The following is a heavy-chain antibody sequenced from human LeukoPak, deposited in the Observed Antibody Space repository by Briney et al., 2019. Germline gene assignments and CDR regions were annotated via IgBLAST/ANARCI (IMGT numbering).Heavy chain of an antibody. J-gene: IGHJ4*02. V-gene: IGHV3-23*01. CDR1: GFTFSSYA. D-gene: IGHD3-22*01. Sequence: PGGSLRLSCAASGFTFSSYAMSWVRQAPGKGLEWVLGISGSGGSTYYADSVKGRFTISRDNSKNTLFLQMNSLRAEDTALYYCAKGSYYDNSGYYYFDYWGQGTLVTVSS. CDR2: ISGSGGST. CDR3: AKGSYYDNSGYYYFDY.